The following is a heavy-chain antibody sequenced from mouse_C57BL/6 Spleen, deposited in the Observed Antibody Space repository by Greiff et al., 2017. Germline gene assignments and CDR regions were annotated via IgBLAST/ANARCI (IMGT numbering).Heavy chain of an antibody. CDR3: ARGRKFYGAMDY. Sequence: EVQLQQSGPELVKPGASVKISCKASGYTFTDYYMNWVKQSHGKSLEWIGDINPNNGGTSYNQKFKGKATLTVDKSSSTAYMELRSLTSEDSAVXYCARGRKFYGAMDYWGQGTSGTVSS. J-gene: IGHJ4*01. V-gene: IGHV1-26*01. D-gene: IGHD1-1*01. CDR1: GYTFTDYY. CDR2: INPNNGGT.